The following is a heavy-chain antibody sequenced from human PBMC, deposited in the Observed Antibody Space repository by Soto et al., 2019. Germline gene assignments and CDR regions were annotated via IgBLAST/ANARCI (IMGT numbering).Heavy chain of an antibody. CDR2: ISGYNGDT. CDR1: GYTFTSYG. D-gene: IGHD4-17*01. V-gene: IGHV1-18*01. Sequence: QVQLVQSGGEVKQTGASVKVSCKTSGYTFTSYGISWVRQAPGQGLEWMGWISGYNGDTKYVQKFQGRVTLTTDTSTNTAYMEVRSLRSDDTAVYYCARDWVGDLAYWGQGTLVTVSS. CDR3: ARDWVGDLAY. J-gene: IGHJ4*02.